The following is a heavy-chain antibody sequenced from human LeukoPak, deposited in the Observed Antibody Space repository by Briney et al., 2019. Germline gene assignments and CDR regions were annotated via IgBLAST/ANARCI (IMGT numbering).Heavy chain of an antibody. V-gene: IGHV4-34*01. J-gene: IGHJ5*02. D-gene: IGHD2-2*01. Sequence: PSETLSLTCAVYGGSFSGYYWSWIRQPPGKGLEWIGEINHSGSTNYNPSLKSRVTISVDTSKNQFSLKLSSVTAADTAVYYCARAYNRYCSSTSCYRFDPWGQGTLVTVSS. CDR1: GGSFSGYY. CDR3: ARAYNRYCSSTSCYRFDP. CDR2: INHSGST.